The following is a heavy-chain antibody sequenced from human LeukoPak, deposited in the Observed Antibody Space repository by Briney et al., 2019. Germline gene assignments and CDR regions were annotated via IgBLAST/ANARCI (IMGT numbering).Heavy chain of an antibody. V-gene: IGHV3-23*01. CDR3: AKEREYRSSTSCYRYWFDP. D-gene: IGHD2-2*01. CDR1: GFTFSSYA. J-gene: IGHJ5*02. Sequence: PGGSLRLSCAASGFTFSSYAMSWVRQAPGKGLEWVSAISGSGGSTYYADSVKGRFTISRDNSKNTLYLQMNSLRAEDTAVYYCAKEREYRSSTSCYRYWFDPWGQGTLVTVSS. CDR2: ISGSGGST.